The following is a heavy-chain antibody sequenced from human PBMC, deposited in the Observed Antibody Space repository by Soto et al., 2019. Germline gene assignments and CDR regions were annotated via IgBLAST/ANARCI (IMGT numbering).Heavy chain of an antibody. V-gene: IGHV1-69*13. J-gene: IGHJ6*02. CDR3: ARFLGGAGSYYDGQNYNYYNGMDV. CDR2: IIPVLGTA. Sequence: AVKVSCKXSGGPYNRFVIRWVRPAPARGGAGMGGIIPVLGTATYAKKFKGRVTITAEESTSTAYMELSSLTSEDTAVYYCARFLGGAGSYYDGQNYNYYNGMDVWGQGTTVTVSS. CDR1: GGPYNRFV. D-gene: IGHD3-10*01.